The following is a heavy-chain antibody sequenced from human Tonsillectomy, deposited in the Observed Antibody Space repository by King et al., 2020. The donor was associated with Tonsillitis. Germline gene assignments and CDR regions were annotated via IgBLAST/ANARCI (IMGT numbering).Heavy chain of an antibody. CDR3: ASCFPSTPSCYWFAP. CDR1: GGSISSGGYS. CDR2: IYHSGTT. V-gene: IGHV4-30-2*01. Sequence: QLQESGSGLVKPSQTLSLTCAVSGGSISSGGYSWSWIQQPPGKGLEWIGFIYHSGTTYYNPSLKSRVTISVDRSKNQFSLKLSSVTAADTAVYYCASCFPSTPSCYWFAPWGQGTLVTFSS. D-gene: IGHD2-2*01. J-gene: IGHJ5*02.